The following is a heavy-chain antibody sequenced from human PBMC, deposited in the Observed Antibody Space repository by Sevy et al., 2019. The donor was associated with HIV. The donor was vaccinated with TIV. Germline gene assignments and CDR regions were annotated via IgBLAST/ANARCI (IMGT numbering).Heavy chain of an antibody. CDR2: ISYDGRKK. CDR3: ECDRSSSWINCYSDY. J-gene: IGHJ4*02. Sequence: GESLKISCAAAGFTFSIYAIHGVRQAAGKGLGWGAVISYDGRKKYYADYEKGRFTIASDTSENTLYMQMNRLRIEETDVSYCECDRSSSWINCYSDYWGQGTLVTVSS. V-gene: IGHV3-30*04. CDR1: GFTFSIYA. D-gene: IGHD2-2*01.